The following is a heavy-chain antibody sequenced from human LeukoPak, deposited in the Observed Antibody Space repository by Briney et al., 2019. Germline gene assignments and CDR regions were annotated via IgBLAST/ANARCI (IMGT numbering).Heavy chain of an antibody. J-gene: IGHJ4*02. CDR3: ARLGLVPF. V-gene: IGHV4-39*07. Sequence: PSETLSLTCSVSGGSISRSDDYWGFVRQTPGKGLEWVGSIYYTGSSHSHPSLKSRVTISVDTSKNQFSLKLSSVTAADTAVYYCARLGLVPFWGQGTLVTVSS. CDR1: GGSISRSDDY. CDR2: IYYTGSS. D-gene: IGHD6-19*01.